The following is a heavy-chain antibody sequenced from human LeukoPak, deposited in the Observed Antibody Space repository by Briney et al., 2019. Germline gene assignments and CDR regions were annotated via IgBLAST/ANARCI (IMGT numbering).Heavy chain of an antibody. CDR2: IIPIFGTA. D-gene: IGHD3-3*01. J-gene: IGHJ5*02. CDR3: ARGDYDFWSGLMFDP. V-gene: IGHV1-69*05. CDR1: GGTFSSYA. Sequence: ASVKVSCKASGGTFSSYAISWVRQAPGQGLEWMGRIIPIFGTANYAQKFQGRVTITTDESTSTAYMELSSLRSEDTAVYYCARGDYDFWSGLMFDPRGQGTLVTVSS.